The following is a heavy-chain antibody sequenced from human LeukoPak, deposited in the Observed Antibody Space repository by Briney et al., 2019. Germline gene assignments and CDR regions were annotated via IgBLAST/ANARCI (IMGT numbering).Heavy chain of an antibody. Sequence: PGGSLRLSCAASGFTFSSYAMSWVRQAPGKGLEWVSAISGSGGSTYYADSVKGRFTISRDNFKNTLYLQMNSLRAEDTAVYYCAKFGSGISYEVRDYWGQGTLVTVSS. V-gene: IGHV3-23*01. J-gene: IGHJ4*02. D-gene: IGHD3-10*01. CDR3: AKFGSGISYEVRDY. CDR1: GFTFSSYA. CDR2: ISGSGGST.